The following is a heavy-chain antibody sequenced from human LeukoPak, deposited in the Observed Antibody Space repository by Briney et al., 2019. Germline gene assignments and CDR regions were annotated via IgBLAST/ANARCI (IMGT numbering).Heavy chain of an antibody. CDR2: IYYSGST. Sequence: PSETLSLTCTVSGGSISSYYWSWIRQPPGKGLEWTGYIYYSGSTNYNPSLKSRVTISVDTSKNQFSLKLSSVTAADTAVYYCARHRAAADPSLDYWGQGTLVTVSS. CDR3: ARHRAAADPSLDY. CDR1: GGSISSYY. J-gene: IGHJ4*02. V-gene: IGHV4-59*08. D-gene: IGHD6-13*01.